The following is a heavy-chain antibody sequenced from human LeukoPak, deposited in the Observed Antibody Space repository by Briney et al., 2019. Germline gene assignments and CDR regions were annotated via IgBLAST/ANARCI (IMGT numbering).Heavy chain of an antibody. CDR1: GGSFSGYY. Sequence: SETLSLTCAVYGGSFSGYYWSWIRQPPGKGLEWIGEINHSGSTNYNPSLKSRVTISVDTSKNQFSLKLSSVTAADTAVYYCARGHGGYSSSWYVYWGQGTLVTVSS. J-gene: IGHJ4*02. V-gene: IGHV4-34*01. CDR2: INHSGST. D-gene: IGHD6-13*01. CDR3: ARGHGGYSSSWYVY.